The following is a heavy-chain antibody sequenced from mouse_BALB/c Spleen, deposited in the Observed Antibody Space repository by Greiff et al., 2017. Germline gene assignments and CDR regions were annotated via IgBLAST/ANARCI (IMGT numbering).Heavy chain of an antibody. CDR1: GFTFSDYY. CDR2: ISDGGSYT. Sequence: EVNLVESGGGLVKPGGSLKLSCAASGFTFSDYYMYWVRQTPEKRLEWVATISDGGSYTYYPDSVKGRFTISRDNAKNNLYLQMSSLKSEDTAMYYCARKRYYSSSYYAMDYWGQGTSVTVSS. J-gene: IGHJ4*01. D-gene: IGHD1-1*01. V-gene: IGHV5-4*02. CDR3: ARKRYYSSSYYAMDY.